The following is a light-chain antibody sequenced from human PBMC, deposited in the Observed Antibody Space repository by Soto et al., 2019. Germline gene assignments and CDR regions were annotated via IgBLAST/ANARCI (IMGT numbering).Light chain of an antibody. CDR2: DVS. J-gene: IGLJ1*01. CDR3: CSHSTGSTRYV. Sequence: QSALTQPASVSGSPGQSITISCSGISSDVDTYNYVSWYQLHPGKAPKVVIYDVSSRPSGVSNRFSGSRSGNTASLTISGLQAEDEAHYYCCSHSTGSTRYVFATGTKVAVL. V-gene: IGLV2-14*03. CDR1: SSDVDTYNY.